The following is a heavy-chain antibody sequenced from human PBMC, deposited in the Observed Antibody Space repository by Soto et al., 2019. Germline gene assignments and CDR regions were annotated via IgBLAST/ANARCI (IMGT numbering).Heavy chain of an antibody. Sequence: QVQLVQSGAELKKPGSSVKVSCTASGDTFGTYAISWVRQAPGQGLEWMGAIIPVFDKPHYAQKFQGRVKMSADKSTDTAFLKLRSLRYETTAVDYSAVHRCTLSVQIPDDFWGQGTLVTVSS. CDR3: AVHRCTLSVQIPDDF. CDR2: IIPVFDKP. CDR1: GDTFGTYA. V-gene: IGHV1-69*06. J-gene: IGHJ4*02. D-gene: IGHD2-8*01.